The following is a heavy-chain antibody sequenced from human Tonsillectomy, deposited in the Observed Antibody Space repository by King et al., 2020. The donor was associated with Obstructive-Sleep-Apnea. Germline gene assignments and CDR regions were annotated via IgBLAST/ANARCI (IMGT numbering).Heavy chain of an antibody. CDR1: GFTFSSYD. D-gene: IGHD3-22*01. J-gene: IGHJ6*02. CDR2: IGTAGDT. CDR3: ARAGYYDSSGYYYYYYGMDV. Sequence: VQLVESGGGLVQPGGSLRLSCAASGFTFSSYDMHWVRQATGKGLEWVSAIGTAGDTYYPGSGKCRFTISRENAKNSFYLQMNSLRAGDTAVYYCARAGYYDSSGYYYYYYGMDVWGQGTTVTVSS. V-gene: IGHV3-13*01.